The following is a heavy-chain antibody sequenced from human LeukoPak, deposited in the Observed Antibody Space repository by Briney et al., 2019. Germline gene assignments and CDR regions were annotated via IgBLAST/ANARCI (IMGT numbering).Heavy chain of an antibody. V-gene: IGHV6-1*01. CDR1: GDSVTANSAA. CDR3: ASGYQLHD. J-gene: IGHJ4*02. D-gene: IGHD3-22*01. CDR2: TYYRSKWYS. Sequence: SQTLSLTCDISGDSVTANSAAWNWIRHSPSRGLEWLGRTYYRSKWYSDYAVSVQSRIIISADTSKNQISLQLNSVTPEDTAVYYCASGYQLHDWGQGTLVTVSS.